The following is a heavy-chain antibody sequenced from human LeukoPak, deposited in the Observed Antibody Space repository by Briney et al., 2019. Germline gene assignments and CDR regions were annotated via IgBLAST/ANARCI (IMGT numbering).Heavy chain of an antibody. CDR2: ISSSSSYI. V-gene: IGHV3-21*01. CDR3: ARVLGSYYDSSGDADFDY. J-gene: IGHJ4*02. D-gene: IGHD3-22*01. CDR1: GFTFSSYS. Sequence: GGSLRLSCAASGFTFSSYSMKWVRPAPGKGLEWVSSISSSSSYIYYADSVKGRFTISRDNAKNSLYLQMNSLRAEDTAVYYCARVLGSYYDSSGDADFDYWGQGTLVTVSS.